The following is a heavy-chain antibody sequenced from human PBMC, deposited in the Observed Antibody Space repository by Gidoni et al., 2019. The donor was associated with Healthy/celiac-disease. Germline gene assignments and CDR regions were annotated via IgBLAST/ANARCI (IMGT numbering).Heavy chain of an antibody. V-gene: IGHV4-34*01. J-gene: IGHJ4*02. Sequence: QVQLQQWGAGLLKPSETLSLTCAVYGGSFSGYYWSWIRQPPGKGLEWIGEINHSGSTNYNPSLKRRVTISVDTSKNQFSLKLSSVTAADTAVYYCAREDSSGYFGEVFDYWGQGTLVTVSS. CDR2: INHSGST. CDR3: AREDSSGYFGEVFDY. CDR1: GGSFSGYY. D-gene: IGHD3-22*01.